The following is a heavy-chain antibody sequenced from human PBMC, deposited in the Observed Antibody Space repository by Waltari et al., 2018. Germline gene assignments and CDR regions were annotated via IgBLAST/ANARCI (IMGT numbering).Heavy chain of an antibody. CDR3: ARSYYYGMDV. Sequence: QVPLQESGPRLVKPSQTLSLTCTVSGGPMTNFAYYWNWIRHLPGKGLEWIGNTDRYGNAHYNPSLTGRVTISIDTSKNQFSLKLSSVTAADTAVYYCARSYYYGMDVWGQGTTVTVSS. CDR2: TDRYGNA. V-gene: IGHV4-30-4*01. J-gene: IGHJ6*02. CDR1: GGPMTNFAYY.